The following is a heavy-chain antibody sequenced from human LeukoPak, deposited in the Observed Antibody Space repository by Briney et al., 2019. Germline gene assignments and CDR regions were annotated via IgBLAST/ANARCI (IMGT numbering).Heavy chain of an antibody. V-gene: IGHV4-39*01. D-gene: IGHD2-2*01. CDR2: IYYSGST. Sequence: PSETLSLNCTVSGGSISSSSYYWRWLRQPPGRVLEWIGRIYYSGSTYYNPSLKRRVAISVDTSKNQFSLKLSSVTAADTAVYYCARHQIVVVPAAMANWFDPWGQGTLVTVSS. J-gene: IGHJ5*02. CDR3: ARHQIVVVPAAMANWFDP. CDR1: GGSISSSSYY.